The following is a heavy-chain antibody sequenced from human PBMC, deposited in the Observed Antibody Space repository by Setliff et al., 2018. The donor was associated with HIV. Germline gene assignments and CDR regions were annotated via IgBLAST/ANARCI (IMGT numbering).Heavy chain of an antibody. CDR3: GRGFNSSGSHAFDI. Sequence: SETLSLTCAVYGGSFSGYYWSWIRQPPGKGLEWIGDSNHSGSTNYNPSLKSRVTISVDTSKNQIYLKLSSVTAADTAVYYCGRGFNSSGSHAFDIWGQGTMVTVS. J-gene: IGHJ3*02. CDR2: SNHSGST. CDR1: GGSFSGYY. V-gene: IGHV4-34*01. D-gene: IGHD3-22*01.